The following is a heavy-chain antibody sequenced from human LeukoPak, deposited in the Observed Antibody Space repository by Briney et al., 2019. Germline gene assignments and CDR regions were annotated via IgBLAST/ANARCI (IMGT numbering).Heavy chain of an antibody. D-gene: IGHD2-2*01. J-gene: IGHJ4*02. V-gene: IGHV4-34*01. CDR2: INHSGST. CDR1: GGSFSGYY. Sequence: SETLSLTCAVYGGSFSGYYWSWIRQPPGKGLEWIGEINHSGSTNYNPSLKSRVTISVDTSKNQFSLKLSSVTAADTAVYYCARVLGYCSSTSCYAQDYWGQGTLVTVSS. CDR3: ARVLGYCSSTSCYAQDY.